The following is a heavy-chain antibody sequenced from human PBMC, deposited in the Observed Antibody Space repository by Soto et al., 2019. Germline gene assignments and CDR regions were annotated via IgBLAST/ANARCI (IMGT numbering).Heavy chain of an antibody. Sequence: SETLSLTCTVSGGSISSYYWSWIRQPPGKGLEWIGYIYYSGSTYYNPSLKSRVTISVDTSKNQFSLKLSSVTAADTAVYYCARVFHDSSGYYAIIHFDYWGQGTLVTVS. J-gene: IGHJ4*02. CDR1: GGSISSYY. CDR2: IYYSGST. CDR3: ARVFHDSSGYYAIIHFDY. D-gene: IGHD3-22*01. V-gene: IGHV4-59*08.